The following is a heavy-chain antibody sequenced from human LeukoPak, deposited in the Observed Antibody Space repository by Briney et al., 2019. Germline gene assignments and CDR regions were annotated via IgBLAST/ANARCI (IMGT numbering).Heavy chain of an antibody. CDR3: ARDRGSYSRASFDY. Sequence: GRSLRLSCAASGFTFSSYSMNWVRQAPGKGLEWVSSISSSSSYICYADSVKGRFTISRDNAKNSLYLQMNSLRAEDTAVYYCARDRGSYSRASFDYWGQGTLVTVSS. CDR2: ISSSSSYI. V-gene: IGHV3-21*01. J-gene: IGHJ4*02. CDR1: GFTFSSYS. D-gene: IGHD1-26*01.